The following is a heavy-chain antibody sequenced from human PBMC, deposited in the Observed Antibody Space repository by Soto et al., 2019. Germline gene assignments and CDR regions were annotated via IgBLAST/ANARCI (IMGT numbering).Heavy chain of an antibody. CDR3: AKQSPYSNSWYDIDY. J-gene: IGHJ4*02. Sequence: EVQLLESGGGLVQPGGSLRLSCAASGFTFSSYGLNWVREAPGKGLEWVSGISGSGDSTHYADSVKGRFTISSDNSKNTLYLPMNSLRAEDTAIYYCAKQSPYSNSWYDIDYWGQGTLVTVSS. CDR2: ISGSGDST. V-gene: IGHV3-23*01. CDR1: GFTFSSYG. D-gene: IGHD6-13*01.